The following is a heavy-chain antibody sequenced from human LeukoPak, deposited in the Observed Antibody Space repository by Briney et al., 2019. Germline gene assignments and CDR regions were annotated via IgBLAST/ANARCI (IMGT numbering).Heavy chain of an antibody. CDR2: ISSSSSTI. Sequence: GGSLRLSCAASGFTFSSYSMNWVRQAPGKGLEWVSYISSSSSTIYYADSVKGRFTISRDNAKNSLYLQMNSLRAEDTAVYYCARVEGYSGYDFFYWGQGTLVTVSS. CDR1: GFTFSSYS. J-gene: IGHJ4*02. D-gene: IGHD5-12*01. V-gene: IGHV3-48*01. CDR3: ARVEGYSGYDFFY.